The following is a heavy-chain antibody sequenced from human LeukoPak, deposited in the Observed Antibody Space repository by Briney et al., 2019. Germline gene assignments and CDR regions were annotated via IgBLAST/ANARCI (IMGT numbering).Heavy chain of an antibody. CDR1: GGSISSGGYS. D-gene: IGHD3-10*01. CDR2: IYYSGST. CDR3: ARAARFRGVIIYFNY. J-gene: IGHJ4*02. V-gene: IGHV4-31*11. Sequence: SQTLSLTCAVSGGSISSGGYSWNWIRQHPGKGLEWIGYIYYSGSTYYNPSLKSRVTISVDTSKNQFSLKLSSVTAADTAVYYCARAARFRGVIIYFNYWGQGTLVTVSS.